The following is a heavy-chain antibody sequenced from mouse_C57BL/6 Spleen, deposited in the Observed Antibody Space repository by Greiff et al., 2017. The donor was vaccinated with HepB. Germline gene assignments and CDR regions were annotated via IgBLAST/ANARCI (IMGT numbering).Heavy chain of an antibody. D-gene: IGHD1-3*01. CDR3: ARDGGNIMDY. J-gene: IGHJ4*01. V-gene: IGHV3-6*01. CDR2: ISYDGSN. Sequence: VQLQQSGPGLVKPSQSLSLTCSVTGYSITSGYYWNWIRQFPGNKLEWMGYISYDGSNNYNPSLKNRISITRDTSKNQFFLKLNSVTTEDTATYYCARDGGNIMDYWGQGTSVTVSS. CDR1: GYSITSGYY.